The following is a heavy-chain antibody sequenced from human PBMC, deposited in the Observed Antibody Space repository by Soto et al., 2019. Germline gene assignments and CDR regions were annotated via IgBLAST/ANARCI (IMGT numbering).Heavy chain of an antibody. D-gene: IGHD6-13*01. V-gene: IGHV1-46*01. CDR3: AGALVPNDYVAY. CDR2: INPSGGST. J-gene: IGHJ4*02. CDR1: GYTFTSYY. Sequence: GSVRVSCKASGYTFTSYYMHWVRQAPGQGLEWMGIINPSGGSTSYAQKFQGRVTMTRDTSTSTVYMELSSLRSEDTAVYYCAGALVPNDYVAYWGQGILLT.